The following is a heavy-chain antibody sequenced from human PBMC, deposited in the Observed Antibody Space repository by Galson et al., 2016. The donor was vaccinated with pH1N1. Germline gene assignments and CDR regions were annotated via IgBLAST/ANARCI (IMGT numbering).Heavy chain of an antibody. J-gene: IGHJ4*02. CDR3: TRENHHKFDY. V-gene: IGHV3-72*01. Sequence: SLRLSCAASGFTLGDFYMDWVRQAPGKGLEWVGRITKRPECYTTQDAASVRGRFIISREDSKDLLYLQMNSLTTEDTAVYYCTRENHHKFDYWGQGTLVTVSS. CDR2: ITKRPECYTT. CDR1: GFTLGDFY.